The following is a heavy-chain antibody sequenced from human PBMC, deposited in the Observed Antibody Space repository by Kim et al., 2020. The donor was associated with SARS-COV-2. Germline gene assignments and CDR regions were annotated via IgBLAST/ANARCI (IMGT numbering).Heavy chain of an antibody. CDR3: ARVGSGWYTVNY. J-gene: IGHJ4*02. V-gene: IGHV4-59*13. CDR1: GGSISSYY. D-gene: IGHD6-19*01. CDR2: IYYSGST. Sequence: SETLSLTCTVSGGSISSYYWSWIRQPPGKGLEWIGYIYYSGSTNYNPSLKSRVTISVDTSKNQFSLKLSSVTAADTAVYYCARVGSGWYTVNYWGQGTLVTVSS.